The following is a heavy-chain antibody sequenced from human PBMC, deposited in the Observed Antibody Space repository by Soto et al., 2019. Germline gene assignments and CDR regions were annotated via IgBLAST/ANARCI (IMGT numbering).Heavy chain of an antibody. CDR1: GGSISSSSYY. CDR2: IYYSGST. J-gene: IGHJ5*02. V-gene: IGHV4-39*01. D-gene: IGHD1-26*01. Sequence: QLQLRESGPGLVKPSETLSLTCTVSGGSISSSSYYWGWIRQPPGKGLEWIGSIYYSGSTYYNPSLKSRVTISVDTSKNQFSLKLSSLTAADTAVYYCARPSLVGATWWFDPWGQGTLVTVSS. CDR3: ARPSLVGATWWFDP.